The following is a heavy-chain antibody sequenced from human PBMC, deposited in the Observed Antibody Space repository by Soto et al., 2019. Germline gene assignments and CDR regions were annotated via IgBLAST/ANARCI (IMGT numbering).Heavy chain of an antibody. D-gene: IGHD3-22*01. CDR2: IYYSGST. V-gene: IGHV4-59*01. Sequence: QVQLQESGPGLVKPSETLSLSCSVSGGSISGYYWSWIRQPPGRGLEWIAYIYYSGSTSYNPSLKSRVSISLDTSKNQFSLKLSSVTAADTAVYYCARTYDGSGPNSGGYGFDIWGQGTMVTVSS. CDR1: GGSISGYY. J-gene: IGHJ3*02. CDR3: ARTYDGSGPNSGGYGFDI.